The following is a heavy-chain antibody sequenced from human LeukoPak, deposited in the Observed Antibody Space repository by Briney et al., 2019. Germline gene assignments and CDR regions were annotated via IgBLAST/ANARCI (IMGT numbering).Heavy chain of an antibody. D-gene: IGHD3-22*01. CDR1: GFTFSSYW. Sequence: GGSLRLSCAASGFTFSSYWMSWVRQAPGKGLEWVANLKQDESEKYYAHSVRGRCTISRDNAKNSLFLQMNSLRAEDTAVYYCARLSDSLGCFGFDIWGQGTTVTVSS. V-gene: IGHV3-7*01. CDR2: LKQDESEK. J-gene: IGHJ3*02. CDR3: ARLSDSLGCFGFDI.